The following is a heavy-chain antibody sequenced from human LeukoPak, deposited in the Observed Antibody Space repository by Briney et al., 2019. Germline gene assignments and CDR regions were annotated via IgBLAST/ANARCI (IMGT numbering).Heavy chain of an antibody. V-gene: IGHV5-51*01. CDR3: ARQAGGGYGDYDSFDY. CDR2: IYPGDSDT. D-gene: IGHD4-17*01. CDR1: GYSFTNYW. Sequence: GESLRISCKGSGYSFTNYWIGWVRQMPGKGLEWMGIIYPGDSDTRYSPSFQGQVTISADKPVSTAYLQWSSLKRSYITMYDCARQAGGGYGDYDSFDYWGQGTLVTVSS. J-gene: IGHJ4*02.